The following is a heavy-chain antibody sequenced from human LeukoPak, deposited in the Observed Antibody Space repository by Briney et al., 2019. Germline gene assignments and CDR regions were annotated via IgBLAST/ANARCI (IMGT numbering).Heavy chain of an antibody. CDR2: IYTSGST. D-gene: IGHD4-23*01. V-gene: IGHV4-59*10. Sequence: SETLSLTCAVYGGSFSGYYWSWIRQPAGKGLEWIGRIYTSGSTNYNPSLKSRVTISVDTSKNQFSLKLSSVTAADTAVYYCARATVVTPKRYFDLWGRGTLVTVSS. CDR1: GGSFSGYY. J-gene: IGHJ2*01. CDR3: ARATVVTPKRYFDL.